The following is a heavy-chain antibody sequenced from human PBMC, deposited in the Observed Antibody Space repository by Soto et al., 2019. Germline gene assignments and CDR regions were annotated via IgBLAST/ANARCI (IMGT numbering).Heavy chain of an antibody. Sequence: VQLVESGGGLVQPGGSLKLSCAASGFTFSGSAMHWVRQASGKGLEWVGRIRSKANSYATAYAASVKGRFTISRDDSKNTAYLQMNSLKTEDTAVYYCVWFGEWWGQGTLVTVSS. D-gene: IGHD3-10*01. CDR1: GFTFSGSA. CDR3: VWFGEW. CDR2: IRSKANSYAT. J-gene: IGHJ4*02. V-gene: IGHV3-73*01.